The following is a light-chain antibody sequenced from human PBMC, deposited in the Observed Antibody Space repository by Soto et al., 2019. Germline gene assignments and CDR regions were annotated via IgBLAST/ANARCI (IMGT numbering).Light chain of an antibody. J-gene: IGKJ4*01. CDR3: QQYFSTPLT. V-gene: IGKV4-1*01. Sequence: DIVMTQSPDSLAVSLGERATINCKSSQSVLSSCNNENYLAWYQQKPGQPPKLLVYWASTRESGVPDRFSGSGSGTVFTLTISSLQAEDAAVYYCQQYFSTPLTFGGGTKVEIK. CDR2: WAS. CDR1: QSVLSSCNNENY.